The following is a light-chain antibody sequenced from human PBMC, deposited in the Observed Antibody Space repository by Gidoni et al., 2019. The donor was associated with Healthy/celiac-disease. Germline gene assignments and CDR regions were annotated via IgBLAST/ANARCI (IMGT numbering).Light chain of an antibody. V-gene: IGKV4-1*01. Sequence: DIGMTQSPDSLAVSVGERATINCKSSQSVLYSSNNKNYSAWYQQKPGQPPRLLIYWASTRESVVPDRFSGSGSGTDFTLTISSLQAEDVAVYYCQQYYSTPRTFGQGTKVEIK. CDR2: WAS. CDR3: QQYYSTPRT. CDR1: QSVLYSSNNKNY. J-gene: IGKJ1*01.